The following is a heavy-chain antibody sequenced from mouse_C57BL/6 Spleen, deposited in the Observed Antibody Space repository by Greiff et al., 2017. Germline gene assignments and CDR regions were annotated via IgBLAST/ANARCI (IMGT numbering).Heavy chain of an antibody. D-gene: IGHD3-2*02. Sequence: QVQLQQPGAELVKPGASVKMSCKASGYTFTSYWITWVKQRPGQGLEWIGDIYPGSGSTNYNEKFKSKATLTVDPSSRTAYMQLSSLTSEGSAIYYCARGDSSGYDYFDYWGQGTTLTVSS. V-gene: IGHV1-55*01. CDR1: GYTFTSYW. CDR2: IYPGSGST. CDR3: ARGDSSGYDYFDY. J-gene: IGHJ2*01.